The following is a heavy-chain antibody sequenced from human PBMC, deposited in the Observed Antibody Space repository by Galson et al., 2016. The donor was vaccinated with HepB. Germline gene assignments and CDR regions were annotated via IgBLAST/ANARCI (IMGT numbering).Heavy chain of an antibody. V-gene: IGHV3-23*01. CDR1: GLTFRSYA. CDR3: ASHLGGSSLDPFDI. Sequence: SLRLSCAASGLTFRSYAFSWLRQAPGKRLEWVSVSASGDITYYAHSVKGRFTISRDKSKNTLFLNMISLRAEDTASYYCASHLGGSSLDPFDIWGRGTMVTVSS. D-gene: IGHD3-16*01. J-gene: IGHJ3*02. CDR2: SASGDIT.